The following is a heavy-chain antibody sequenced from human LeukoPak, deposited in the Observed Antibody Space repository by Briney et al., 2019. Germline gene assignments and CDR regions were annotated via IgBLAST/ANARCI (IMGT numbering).Heavy chain of an antibody. J-gene: IGHJ4*02. D-gene: IGHD6-6*01. Sequence: MASETLSLTCTVSGGSISSYYWSWIRQPPGKGLEWIGYIYYSGSTNYNPSLKSRVTISVDTSKNQFSLKLRSVTAADTAVYYCASGSWSSYYFHYWGQGTLVTVSS. CDR2: IYYSGST. CDR1: GGSISSYY. V-gene: IGHV4-59*01. CDR3: ASGSWSSYYFHY.